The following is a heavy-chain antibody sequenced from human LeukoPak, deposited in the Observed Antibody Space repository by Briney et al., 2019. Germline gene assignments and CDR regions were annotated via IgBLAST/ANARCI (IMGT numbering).Heavy chain of an antibody. CDR2: ISSSSSYI. Sequence: GGSLRLSCAASGFTFSSYSMSWVRQAPGKGLKWVSSISSSSSYIYYADSVKGRFTISRDNAKNSLYLQMNSLRAEDTAVYYCARAPPRDGYNYGYFDYWGQGTLVTVSS. D-gene: IGHD5-24*01. J-gene: IGHJ4*02. V-gene: IGHV3-21*01. CDR3: ARAPPRDGYNYGYFDY. CDR1: GFTFSSYS.